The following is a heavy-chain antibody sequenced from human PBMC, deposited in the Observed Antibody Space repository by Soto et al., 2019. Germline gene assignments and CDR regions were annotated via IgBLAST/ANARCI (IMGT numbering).Heavy chain of an antibody. V-gene: IGHV3-64D*06. CDR1: GFTFSSYA. Sequence: PGGSLRLSCSASGFTFSSYAMHWVRQAPGKGLEYVSAISSNGGSTYYADSVKGRFTISRDNSKNTLYLQMSSLRAEDTAVYYCVRDSGASAEVVPAATWFDPWGQGTLVTVSS. CDR3: VRDSGASAEVVPAATWFDP. D-gene: IGHD2-2*01. CDR2: ISSNGGST. J-gene: IGHJ5*02.